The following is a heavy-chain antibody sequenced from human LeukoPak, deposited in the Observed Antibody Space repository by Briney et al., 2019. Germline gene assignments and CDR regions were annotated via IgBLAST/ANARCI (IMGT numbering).Heavy chain of an antibody. V-gene: IGHV3-15*01. D-gene: IGHD2-2*01. CDR3: TTEGVVVVPAAPFYYYGMDV. Sequence: SINSASLSWVSQAPGKGLEWVGRTKSKTDGGTTDYAAPVKGIFTISIDDSKNTLYLQMNSLKTEDTAVYYCTTEGVVVVPAAPFYYYGMDVWGQGTTVTVSS. J-gene: IGHJ6*02. CDR1: SINSAS. CDR2: TKSKTDGGTT.